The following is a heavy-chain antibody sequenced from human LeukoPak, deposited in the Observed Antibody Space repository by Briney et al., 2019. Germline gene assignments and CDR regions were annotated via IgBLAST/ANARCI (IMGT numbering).Heavy chain of an antibody. CDR3: ARDYYDSSGYYY. V-gene: IGHV1-46*01. CDR1: GYTFTSYY. J-gene: IGHJ4*02. D-gene: IGHD3-22*01. Sequence: ASVKVSCKASGYTFTSYYMHWVRQAPGQGLEWMGIINPSGGSTSYAQKFQGRVTMTTDTSTSTAYMELRSLRSDDTAVYYCARDYYDSSGYYYWGQGTLVTVSS. CDR2: INPSGGST.